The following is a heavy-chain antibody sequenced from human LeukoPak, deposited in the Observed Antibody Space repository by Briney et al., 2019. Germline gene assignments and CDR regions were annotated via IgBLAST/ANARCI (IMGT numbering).Heavy chain of an antibody. D-gene: IGHD1-1*01. J-gene: IGHJ3*02. CDR3: ARAWNDAFDI. Sequence: GGSLRLSCAASGFTFRDYYMGWIRQAPGKGLEWVSYITSSGGTTYYADSVKGRFTISRDNAKNSLYLQMSSLRAEDTALFYCARAWNDAFDIWGQGTKVTVS. CDR2: ITSSGGTT. CDR1: GFTFRDYY. V-gene: IGHV3-11*04.